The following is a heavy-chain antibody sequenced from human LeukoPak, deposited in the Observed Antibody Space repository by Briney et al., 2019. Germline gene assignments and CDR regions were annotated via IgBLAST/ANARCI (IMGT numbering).Heavy chain of an antibody. CDR2: ISSNGGST. J-gene: IGHJ6*03. CDR3: ARDGVYSNYEGYYYYYYMDV. V-gene: IGHV3-64*01. CDR1: GFTFSSYA. Sequence: GGSLRLSCAASGFTFSSYAMHWLRQAPGKGLEYVSAISSNGGSTYYANSVKGRFTISRDNSKNTLYLQMGSLRAEDMAVYYCARDGVYSNYEGYYYYYYMDVWGKGTTVTVSS. D-gene: IGHD4-11*01.